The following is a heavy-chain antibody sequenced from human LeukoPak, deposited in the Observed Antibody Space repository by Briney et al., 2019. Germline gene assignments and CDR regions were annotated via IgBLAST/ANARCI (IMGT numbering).Heavy chain of an antibody. CDR3: ARGIDH. CDR2: IYTGGGR. CDR1: GFTVSSYY. J-gene: IGHJ4*02. V-gene: IGHV3-53*01. Sequence: GGSLRLSCAASGFTVSSYYMNWVRQAPGKELEWVSVIYTGGGRYYADSVRGRFTISRDTSKNMVFLQMNSLRVEDTAVYYCARGIDHWGRGTLVTVSS.